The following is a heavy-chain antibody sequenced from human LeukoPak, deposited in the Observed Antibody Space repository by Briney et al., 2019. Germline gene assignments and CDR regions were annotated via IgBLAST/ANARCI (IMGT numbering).Heavy chain of an antibody. CDR1: GGSISSGGYY. J-gene: IGHJ2*01. D-gene: IGHD2/OR15-2a*01. CDR3: ARARPPFRSRYFDL. V-gene: IGHV4-39*07. Sequence: PSETLSLTCTVSGGSISSGGYYWSWIRQPPGKGLEWIGEINHSGSTNYNPSLKSRVTISVDTSKNQFSLKLSSVTAADTAVYYCARARPPFRSRYFDLWGRGTLVTVSS. CDR2: INHSGST.